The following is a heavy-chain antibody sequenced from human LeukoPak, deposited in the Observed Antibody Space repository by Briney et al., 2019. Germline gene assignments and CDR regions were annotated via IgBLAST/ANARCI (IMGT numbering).Heavy chain of an antibody. J-gene: IGHJ4*02. D-gene: IGHD6-19*01. CDR1: GFTFNIYW. Sequence: GGSLRLSCAASGFTFNIYWMSWVRPAPGGGLEWVANINQDGSEKYYVDSVTGRFTIARDNARNSLSLQMSSLRVEDAAVYYCVRAGSAGTVDYWGQGTLVTVSS. CDR2: INQDGSEK. V-gene: IGHV3-7*02. CDR3: VRAGSAGTVDY.